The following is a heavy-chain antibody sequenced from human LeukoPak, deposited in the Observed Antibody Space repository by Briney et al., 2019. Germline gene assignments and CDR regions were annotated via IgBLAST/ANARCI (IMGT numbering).Heavy chain of an antibody. J-gene: IGHJ2*01. Sequence: GASVKVSCKASGGTFSSYAISWVRQAPGQGLEWMGGIIPIFGTANYAQKFQGRVTITADESTSTAYMELSSLRSEDTAVYYCARDSYYYDSAYWYFDLWGRGTLVTVSS. D-gene: IGHD3-22*01. V-gene: IGHV1-69*13. CDR1: GGTFSSYA. CDR2: IIPIFGTA. CDR3: ARDSYYYDSAYWYFDL.